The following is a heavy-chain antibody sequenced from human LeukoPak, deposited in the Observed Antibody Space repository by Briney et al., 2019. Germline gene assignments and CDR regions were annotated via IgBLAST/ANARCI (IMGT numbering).Heavy chain of an antibody. D-gene: IGHD2-2*01. CDR3: ATGGGYCSSTSCPPPYYYDSSREPAIDY. V-gene: IGHV4-4*02. Sequence: ASETLSLTCAVSGGSISSSNWWSWVRQPPGKGLEWIGEIYHIGSTNYNPSLKSRVTISVDTSKNQFSLKLSSVTAADTAVYYCATGGGYCSSTSCPPPYYYDSSREPAIDYWGQGTLVTVSS. J-gene: IGHJ4*02. CDR2: IYHIGST. CDR1: GGSISSSNW.